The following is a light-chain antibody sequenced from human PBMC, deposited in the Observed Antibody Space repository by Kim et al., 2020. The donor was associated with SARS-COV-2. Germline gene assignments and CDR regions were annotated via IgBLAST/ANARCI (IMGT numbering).Light chain of an antibody. CDR1: QSVSSN. CDR2: GES. J-gene: IGKJ1*01. V-gene: IGKV3-15*01. CDR3: QQYNNWPPWT. Sequence: VYPRERATRTCRASQSVSSNLAWYQQKPGQAPSLLINGESTKPTGIPARFSDSGSGTEFTLTISSLQSEDFAVYYCQQYNNWPPWTFGQGTKVDIK.